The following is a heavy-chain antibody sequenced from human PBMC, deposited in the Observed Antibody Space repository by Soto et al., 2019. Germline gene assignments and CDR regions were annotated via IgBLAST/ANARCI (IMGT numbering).Heavy chain of an antibody. Sequence: QVQLVQSGAEVKKPGSSVKDSCKASGGTFSSYTISWVRQAPGQGLEWMGRIIPILGIANYAQKFQGRVTITADKSTSTAYMELSSLRPEDTAVYYCARDPLPAATNWFDPWGQGTLVTVSS. D-gene: IGHD2-2*01. CDR3: ARDPLPAATNWFDP. V-gene: IGHV1-69*08. J-gene: IGHJ5*02. CDR2: IIPILGIA. CDR1: GGTFSSYT.